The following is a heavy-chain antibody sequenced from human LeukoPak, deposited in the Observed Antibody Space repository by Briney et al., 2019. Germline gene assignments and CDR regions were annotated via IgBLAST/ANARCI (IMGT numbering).Heavy chain of an antibody. J-gene: IGHJ4*02. CDR1: GYSFTSYW. CDR3: ARQDHYYDSSGYYFNY. V-gene: IGHV5-51*01. Sequence: GESLKISCKGSGYSFTSYWIGWVRQMPGKGLEWMGIIYPGDSDTRYSPSFQGQVTISADKSISTAYLQWSSLRASDTAMYYCARQDHYYDSSGYYFNYWGQGTLVTVSS. CDR2: IYPGDSDT. D-gene: IGHD3-22*01.